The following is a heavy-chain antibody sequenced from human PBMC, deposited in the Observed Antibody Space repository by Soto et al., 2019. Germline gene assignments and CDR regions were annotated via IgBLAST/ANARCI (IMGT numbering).Heavy chain of an antibody. Sequence: LRLSCAASGFTFTDSYMSWIRQAPGKGLEWVSYISNSGSTIHYADSVKGRFTISRDNAQDSLYLQMNSLRAEDTAVYYCASRSHWGQGTPVTVSS. CDR3: ASRSH. J-gene: IGHJ4*02. CDR1: GFTFTDSY. V-gene: IGHV3-11*01. CDR2: ISNSGSTI. D-gene: IGHD3-16*02.